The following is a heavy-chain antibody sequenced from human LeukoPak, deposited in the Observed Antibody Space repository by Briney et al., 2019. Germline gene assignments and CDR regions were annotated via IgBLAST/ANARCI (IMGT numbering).Heavy chain of an antibody. J-gene: IGHJ4*02. Sequence: SETLSLTCTVSGGSISSYYWSWIRQPPGKGLKWIGEINHSGSTNYNPSLKSRVTISVDTSKNQFSLKLSSVTAADTAVYYCARGRGGPDYYDSSGYPFDYWGQGTLVTVSS. CDR3: ARGRGGPDYYDSSGYPFDY. CDR2: INHSGST. CDR1: GGSISSYY. D-gene: IGHD3-22*01. V-gene: IGHV4-34*01.